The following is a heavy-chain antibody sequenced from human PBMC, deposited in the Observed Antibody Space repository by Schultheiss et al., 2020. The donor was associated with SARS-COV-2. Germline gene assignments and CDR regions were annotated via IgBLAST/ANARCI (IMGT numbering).Heavy chain of an antibody. CDR3: AKWGYYGDYVDY. V-gene: IGHV3-23*01. J-gene: IGHJ4*02. D-gene: IGHD4-17*01. CDR1: GFTFSGSA. CDR2: ISGSGGST. Sequence: GGSLRLSCAASGFTFSGSAMHWVRQAPGKGLEWVSAISGSGGSTYYADSVKGRFTISRDNSKNTLYLQMNSLRAEDTAVYYCAKWGYYGDYVDYWGQGTLVTVSS.